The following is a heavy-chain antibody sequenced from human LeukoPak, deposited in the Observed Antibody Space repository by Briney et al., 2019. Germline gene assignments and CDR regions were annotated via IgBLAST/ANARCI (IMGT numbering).Heavy chain of an antibody. J-gene: IGHJ4*02. V-gene: IGHV1-18*01. CDR1: GYTFTSYG. CDR3: ARVRGDPIIAAAGFDY. Sequence: ASVKVSCTSSGYTFTSYGISWVRQAPGQGLEWMGWISAYNGNTNYAQKLQGRVTMTTDTSTSTAYMELRSLRSDDTAVYYCARVRGDPIIAAAGFDYWGQGTLVTVSS. D-gene: IGHD6-13*01. CDR2: ISAYNGNT.